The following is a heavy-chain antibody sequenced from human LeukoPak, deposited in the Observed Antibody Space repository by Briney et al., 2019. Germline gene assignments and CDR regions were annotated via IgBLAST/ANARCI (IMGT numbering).Heavy chain of an antibody. CDR2: IIPIFGTA. Sequence: SVKVSCKASGGTFSSYAISWVRQAPGQGLEWMGGIIPIFGTANYAQKFQGRVTITADKSTSTAYMELSSLRSEDTAVYYCARGVAAGQYYFDYWGQGTLVTVSS. D-gene: IGHD6-13*01. CDR3: ARGVAAGQYYFDY. CDR1: GGTFSSYA. V-gene: IGHV1-69*06. J-gene: IGHJ4*02.